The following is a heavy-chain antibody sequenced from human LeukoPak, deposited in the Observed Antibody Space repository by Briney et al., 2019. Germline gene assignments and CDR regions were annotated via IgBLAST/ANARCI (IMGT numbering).Heavy chain of an antibody. CDR1: GFTFSSYW. CDR2: ITSDGTST. J-gene: IGHJ3*02. CDR3: AKVIVAHPVRAHDAFDI. D-gene: IGHD2/OR15-2a*01. Sequence: PGGSLRLSCAASGFTFSSYWMSWVRQAPGQGLVWVARITSDGTSTSYAESVKGRFTISRDNAKNTLYLQMNSLRAEDTAVYYCAKVIVAHPVRAHDAFDIWGQGTMVTVSS. V-gene: IGHV3-74*03.